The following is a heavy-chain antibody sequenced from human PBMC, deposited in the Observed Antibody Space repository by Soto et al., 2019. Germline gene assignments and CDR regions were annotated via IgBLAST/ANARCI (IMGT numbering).Heavy chain of an antibody. V-gene: IGHV4-34*01. Sequence: ASETLSLTCAVYGGSFSGYYWSWIRQPPGKGLEWIGEINHSGSTNYNPSLKSRVTISVDTSKNQFSLKLSSVTAADTAVYYCASGRITMVRGANRPYYYYYYLDIWGKGTTVNVSS. J-gene: IGHJ6*03. CDR2: INHSGST. CDR3: ASGRITMVRGANRPYYYYYYLDI. CDR1: GGSFSGYY. D-gene: IGHD3-10*01.